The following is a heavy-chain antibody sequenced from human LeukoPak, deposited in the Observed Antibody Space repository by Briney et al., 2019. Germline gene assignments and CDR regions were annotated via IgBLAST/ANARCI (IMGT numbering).Heavy chain of an antibody. CDR1: GFTFSSYS. CDR3: ARAPTVLVGYCSSSSCQADY. V-gene: IGHV3-21*01. CDR2: ISCDSRYI. D-gene: IGHD2-2*01. Sequence: GGSLRLSCAASGFTFSSYSMNWVRQAPGKGLEWVSAISCDSRYIYYADSVRGRFTISRDNAENSLYLQMNSLRVEDTAVYYCARAPTVLVGYCSSSSCQADYWGQGTLVTVSS. J-gene: IGHJ4*02.